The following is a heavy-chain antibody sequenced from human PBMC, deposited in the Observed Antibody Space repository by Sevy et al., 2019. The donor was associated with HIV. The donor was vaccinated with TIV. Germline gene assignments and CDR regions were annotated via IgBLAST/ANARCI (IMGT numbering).Heavy chain of an antibody. Sequence: GGSLRLSCAASEFTFRDYTMNWVRQTPGKGLEWVSYISSGSSYIRYADSVKGRFTISRDNAENSLYLQMNSLRAEDTGVYYCARERDYYGSGTYDHWGQGTLVTVSS. D-gene: IGHD3-10*01. V-gene: IGHV3-21*06. CDR3: ARERDYYGSGTYDH. J-gene: IGHJ4*02. CDR2: ISSGSSYI. CDR1: EFTFRDYT.